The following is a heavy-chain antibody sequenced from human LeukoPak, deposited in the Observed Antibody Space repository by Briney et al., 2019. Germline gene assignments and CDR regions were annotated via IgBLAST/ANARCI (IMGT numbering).Heavy chain of an antibody. J-gene: IGHJ4*02. Sequence: GGSLRLSCAASGLKFKDFYMSWVRQAPGKALESVSYINHLGSQPDYADAVKGRFNISREHAKYPLPLQMNNLSVYDTTVYYCVRASFTTFVYYWGQGTLVTVSS. CDR2: INHLGSQP. V-gene: IGHV3-11*05. D-gene: IGHD3-16*01. CDR3: VRASFTTFVYY. CDR1: GLKFKDFY.